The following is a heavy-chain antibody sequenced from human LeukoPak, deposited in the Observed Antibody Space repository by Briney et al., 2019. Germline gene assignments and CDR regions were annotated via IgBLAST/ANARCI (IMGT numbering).Heavy chain of an antibody. V-gene: IGHV4-39*01. J-gene: IGHJ4*02. CDR1: GGSISSSSYY. CDR3: ARHSGPYGSSWFDY. Sequence: SETLSLTCTVSGGSISSSSYYWGWIRQPPGKGLEWIGSIYYSGSTYYSPSLKSRVTISVDTSKNQFSLKRSSVTAADTAVYYCARHSGPYGSSWFDYWGQGTLVTVSS. D-gene: IGHD6-13*01. CDR2: IYYSGST.